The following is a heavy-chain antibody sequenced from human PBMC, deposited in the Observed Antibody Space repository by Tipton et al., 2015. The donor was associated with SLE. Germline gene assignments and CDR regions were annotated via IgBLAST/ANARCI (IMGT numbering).Heavy chain of an antibody. D-gene: IGHD3-22*01. CDR1: GGSIRNYF. V-gene: IGHV4-59*12. CDR2: VYDSGTT. J-gene: IGHJ3*01. Sequence: TLSLTCTVSGGSIRNYFWHWIRQSPGKGLEWIGYVYDSGTTKYNPSLKSRLTISVDTSKSHFSLKLTSVTAADTAVYYCARDTDRGSSAYAGAFDFWGQGTVVTVSS. CDR3: ARDTDRGSSAYAGAFDF.